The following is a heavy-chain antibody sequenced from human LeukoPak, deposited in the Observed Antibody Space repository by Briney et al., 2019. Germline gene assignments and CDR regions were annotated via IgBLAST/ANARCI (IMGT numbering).Heavy chain of an antibody. CDR3: ARGGSWFGEIYYFDY. D-gene: IGHD3-10*01. V-gene: IGHV4-30-2*01. Sequence: PSETLSLTCAVSGGSISSGGYSWSWIRQPPGKGLEWIGYIYHSGSTYYNPSLKSRVAISVDRSKNQFSLKLSSVTAADTAVYYCARGGSWFGEIYYFDYWGQGTLVTVSS. CDR2: IYHSGST. CDR1: GGSISSGGYS. J-gene: IGHJ4*02.